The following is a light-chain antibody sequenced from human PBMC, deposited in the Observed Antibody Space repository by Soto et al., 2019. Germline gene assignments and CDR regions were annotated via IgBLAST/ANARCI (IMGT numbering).Light chain of an antibody. J-gene: IGLJ1*01. CDR2: EVS. CDR3: SSYKYDTVIPFV. V-gene: IGLV2-14*01. CDR1: SSDIGDYNF. Sequence: QSALTQPASVSGSPGQSISISCTGTSSDIGDYNFVSWYQHHPGKPPKVIIYEVSNRPSGVSHRFAGSKSGNTASLTISGLQAEAQADSYCSSYKYDTVIPFVFGSGTQVTVL.